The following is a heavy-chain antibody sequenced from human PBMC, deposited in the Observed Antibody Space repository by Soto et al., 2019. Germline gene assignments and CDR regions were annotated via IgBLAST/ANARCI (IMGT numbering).Heavy chain of an antibody. J-gene: IGHJ4*02. CDR3: AKVRDSYGLLCYLDY. CDR2: INPNGGDT. D-gene: IGHD5-18*01. Sequence: ASVKVSCKASGYTFTYYHVHWVRQAPGQGLEWMGMINPNGGDTNYAQKFQGRVTMTRDTSTSTVYMEVSSLRSEDTALYYCAKVRDSYGLLCYLDYWGQGTLVTVSS. CDR1: GYTFTYYH. V-gene: IGHV1-46*01.